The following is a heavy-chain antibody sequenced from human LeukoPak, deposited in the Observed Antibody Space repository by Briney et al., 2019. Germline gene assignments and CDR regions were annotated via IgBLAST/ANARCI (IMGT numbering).Heavy chain of an antibody. CDR2: IGHSGST. V-gene: IGHV4-34*01. D-gene: IGHD6-19*01. J-gene: IGHJ4*02. CDR3: ARGETGIAVAGTIDY. CDR1: GGSLTGYY. Sequence: PSETLSLTCAVYGGSLTGYYWSWIRQPPGKGLEWIGEIGHSGSTNYNPSLKSRVTISVDTSRNQFSLKLSSVTAADTAVYYCARGETGIAVAGTIDYWGQGTLVTVSS.